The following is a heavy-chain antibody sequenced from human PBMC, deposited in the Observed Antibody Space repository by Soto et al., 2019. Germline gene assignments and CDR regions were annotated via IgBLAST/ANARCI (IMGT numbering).Heavy chain of an antibody. CDR2: IVVGSGNT. CDR1: GFTFTSSA. V-gene: IGHV1-58*01. CDR3: AADPTVHDFWSGYPHYYYYGMDV. D-gene: IGHD3-3*01. Sequence: SVKVSCKASGFTFTSSAVQWVRQARGQRLEWIGWIVVGSGNTNYAQKFQERVTITRDMSTSTAYMELSSLRSEDTAVYYCAADPTVHDFWSGYPHYYYYGMDVWGQGTTVTVSS. J-gene: IGHJ6*02.